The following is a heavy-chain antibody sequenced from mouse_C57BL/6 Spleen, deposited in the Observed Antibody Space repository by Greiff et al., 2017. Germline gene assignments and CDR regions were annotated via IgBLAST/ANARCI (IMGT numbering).Heavy chain of an antibody. D-gene: IGHD3-2*01. CDR3: ARSLIDSPGAY. V-gene: IGHV1-69*01. J-gene: IGHJ3*01. Sequence: QVQLQQPGAELVMPGASVKLSCKASGYTFTSYWMHWVKQRPGQGLAWIGEIDPSDSYTNYNQKFKGKSTLTVDKSSSTAYMQLSSLTSEDSAVYYCARSLIDSPGAYWGQGTLVTVSA. CDR1: GYTFTSYW. CDR2: IDPSDSYT.